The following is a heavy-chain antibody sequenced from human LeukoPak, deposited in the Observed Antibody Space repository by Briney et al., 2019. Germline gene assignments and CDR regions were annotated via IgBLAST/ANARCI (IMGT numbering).Heavy chain of an antibody. V-gene: IGHV4-4*02. J-gene: IGHJ5*02. CDR1: GGFISSTNW. CDR2: IYHSGST. CDR3: ARGVDSSSWFNRVNWFDP. Sequence: PSETLSLTCTVSGGFISSTNWWSWVRQPPGKGLEWIGEIYHSGSTNYNPSLKSRVTISVDKSKNQFSLKLSSVTAADTAVYYCARGVDSSSWFNRVNWFDPWGQGTLVTVSS. D-gene: IGHD6-13*01.